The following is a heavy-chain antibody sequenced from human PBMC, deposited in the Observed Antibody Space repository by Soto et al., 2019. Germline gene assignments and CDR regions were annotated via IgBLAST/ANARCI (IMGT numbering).Heavy chain of an antibody. D-gene: IGHD3-16*02. J-gene: IGHJ4*02. CDR2: ISNNGDTA. Sequence: GGSLRLSCSASGFTFSNYWMHWVRQAAEKGLEWVASISNNGDTAYYADSVKGRFTISRGNSENTLYLQMNGLRADDTALYFCAKSRVFIGAIVTLLDSWGQGTQVTVSS. CDR1: GFTFSNYW. V-gene: IGHV3-23*01. CDR3: AKSRVFIGAIVTLLDS.